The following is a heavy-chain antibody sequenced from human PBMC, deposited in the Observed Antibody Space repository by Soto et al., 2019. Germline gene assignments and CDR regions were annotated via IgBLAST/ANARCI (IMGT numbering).Heavy chain of an antibody. CDR2: IIPVFQTA. J-gene: IGHJ4*02. CDR3: ARGGSGYTWFNEF. Sequence: QEQLVQSGAEVKKPGSSVKVSCKASGGLFSSYPISWVRQVPGQGLEWRGGIIPVFQTAYYTQRFQGRVTITADDSTDTAYMELSSLRSEDTAIYYCARGGSGYTWFNEFWGQGTLVTVSS. CDR1: GGLFSSYP. D-gene: IGHD3-22*01. V-gene: IGHV1-69*01.